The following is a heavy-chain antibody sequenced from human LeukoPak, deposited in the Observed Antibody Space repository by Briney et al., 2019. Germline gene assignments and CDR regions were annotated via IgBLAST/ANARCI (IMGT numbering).Heavy chain of an antibody. Sequence: ASVKVSCKASGYTFTGYHMHWVRQAPGQGLEWIGRINPNSGDTNYAQKFQGRVTMTRDTSISTAYMELSRLRSDDTAVYYCARDYCSSTSCLFDYWGQGTLVTVSS. D-gene: IGHD2-2*01. CDR3: ARDYCSSTSCLFDY. V-gene: IGHV1-2*06. CDR1: GYTFTGYH. CDR2: INPNSGDT. J-gene: IGHJ4*02.